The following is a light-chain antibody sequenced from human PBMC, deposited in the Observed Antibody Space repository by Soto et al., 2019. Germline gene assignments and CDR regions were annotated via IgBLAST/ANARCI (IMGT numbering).Light chain of an antibody. CDR3: QQYGSSLIT. Sequence: EIVLTQSPGTLSLSPGERATVSCRASQSVSSSYLAWYQQKPGQAPRLLIYGASTRATGIPDRFGGSGSGTDFTLTISRLESEDFAVYYCQQYGSSLITFGQGTRLEIK. V-gene: IGKV3-20*01. CDR1: QSVSSSY. J-gene: IGKJ5*01. CDR2: GAS.